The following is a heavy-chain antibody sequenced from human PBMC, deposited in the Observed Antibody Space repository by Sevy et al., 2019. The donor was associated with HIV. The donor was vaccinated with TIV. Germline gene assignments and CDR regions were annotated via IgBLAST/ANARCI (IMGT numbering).Heavy chain of an antibody. Sequence: ASVKVSCKDSGYTFTGYYMHWVRQAPGQGLEWMGWINPNSGGTNYAQKFQGRVTMTRDTSISTAYMELSRLRSDDTAVYYCARVGGTRFGSSHFDYWGQGTLVTVSS. V-gene: IGHV1-2*02. CDR2: INPNSGGT. CDR3: ARVGGTRFGSSHFDY. D-gene: IGHD3-16*01. J-gene: IGHJ4*02. CDR1: GYTFTGYY.